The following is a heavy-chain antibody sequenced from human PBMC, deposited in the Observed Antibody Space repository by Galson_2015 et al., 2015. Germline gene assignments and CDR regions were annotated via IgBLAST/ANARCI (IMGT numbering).Heavy chain of an antibody. J-gene: IGHJ6*03. CDR1: GFIFSSYT. D-gene: IGHD6-13*01. V-gene: IGHV3-21*01. Sequence: SLRLSCAASGFIFSSYTINWVRQAPGKGLEWVSSISGSSGYKYYADSVKGRFTVSRDNAKNSLYLQMNSLTAEDTAVYYCAKAGVGAAGASSYYMDVWGKGTTVTVSS. CDR3: AKAGVGAAGASSYYMDV. CDR2: ISGSSGYK.